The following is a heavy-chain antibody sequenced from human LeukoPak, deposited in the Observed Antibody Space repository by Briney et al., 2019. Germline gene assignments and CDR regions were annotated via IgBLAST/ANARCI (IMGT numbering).Heavy chain of an antibody. V-gene: IGHV1-8*01. CDR1: GYTFTSYD. CDR3: ARGGYSYGSADFDY. J-gene: IGHJ4*02. Sequence: ASVKVSCKASGYTFTSYDINWVRQATGQGLEWMGWMNPNSGNTGYAQKFQGRVTMTRNTSISTAYMELSSLRSEDTAVYYCARGGYSYGSADFDYWGQGTLVTVSS. CDR2: MNPNSGNT. D-gene: IGHD5-18*01.